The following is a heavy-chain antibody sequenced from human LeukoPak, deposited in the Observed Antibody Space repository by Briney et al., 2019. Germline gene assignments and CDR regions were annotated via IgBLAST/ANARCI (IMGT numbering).Heavy chain of an antibody. CDR1: GASISNYY. D-gene: IGHD1-26*01. J-gene: IGHJ4*02. CDR3: TRDGAATFPDY. CDR2: IFSSGSP. Sequence: SETLSLTCTVSGASISNYYWSWIRQPAGKGLEWIGRIFSSGSPDYNASLKSRVTMTVDTSKNQFSLRLSSVTAADTATCYCTRDGAATFPDYWGQGTLVTVSS. V-gene: IGHV4-4*07.